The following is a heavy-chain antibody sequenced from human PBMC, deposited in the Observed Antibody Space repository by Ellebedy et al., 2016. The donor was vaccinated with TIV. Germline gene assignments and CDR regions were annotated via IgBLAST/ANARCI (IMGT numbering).Heavy chain of an antibody. CDR3: AREFEHKYYYYGMDV. CDR2: INPSGGST. Sequence: AASVKVSCKASGYTFTSYYMHWVRQAPGQGLEWMGIINPSGGSTSYAQKFQGRVTMTRDTSTSTVYMELSSLRSEDTAVNYCAREFEHKYYYYGMDVWGQGTTVTVSS. D-gene: IGHD2-21*01. V-gene: IGHV1-46*01. CDR1: GYTFTSYY. J-gene: IGHJ6*02.